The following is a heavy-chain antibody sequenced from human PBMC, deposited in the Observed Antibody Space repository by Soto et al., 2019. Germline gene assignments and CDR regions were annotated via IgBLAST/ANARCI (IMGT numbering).Heavy chain of an antibody. J-gene: IGHJ3*02. V-gene: IGHV3-23*01. CDR3: AKSHGVVIMGGDAFDI. CDR2: ISGSGGST. Sequence: GGSLRLSCAASGFTFSSYAMSWVRQAPGKGLEWVSAISGSGGSTYYADSVKGRFTISRDNSKNTLYLQMNSLRAEDTAVYYCAKSHGVVIMGGDAFDIWGQGTMVTVSS. D-gene: IGHD3-3*01. CDR1: GFTFSSYA.